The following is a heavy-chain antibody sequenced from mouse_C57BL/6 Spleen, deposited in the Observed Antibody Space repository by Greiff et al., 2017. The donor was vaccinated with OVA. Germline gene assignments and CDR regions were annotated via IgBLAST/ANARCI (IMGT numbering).Heavy chain of an antibody. CDR1: GYTFTSYW. J-gene: IGHJ3*01. Sequence: QVQLQQPGAELVKPGASVQLSCKASGYTFTSYWMHWVKQRPGQGLEWIGMIHPNSGSTNYNEKFKSKATLTVDKSSSTAYMQLSSLTSEDSAVYYCARDGDYDGFWFAYWGQGTLVTVSA. D-gene: IGHD1-2*01. CDR2: IHPNSGST. V-gene: IGHV1-64*01. CDR3: ARDGDYDGFWFAY.